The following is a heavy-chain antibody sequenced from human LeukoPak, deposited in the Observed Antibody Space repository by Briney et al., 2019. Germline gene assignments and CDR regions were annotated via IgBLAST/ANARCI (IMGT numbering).Heavy chain of an antibody. J-gene: IGHJ4*02. V-gene: IGHV3-30*18. Sequence: GGSLRLSCAASGFTFSSYGMHWVRQAPGKGLEWVAVISYDGSNKYYADSVKGRFTISRDNSKNTLYLQMNSLRAEDTAVYYCANLRVAAADYFDYWGQGTVVTVSS. D-gene: IGHD6-13*01. CDR3: ANLRVAAADYFDY. CDR2: ISYDGSNK. CDR1: GFTFSSYG.